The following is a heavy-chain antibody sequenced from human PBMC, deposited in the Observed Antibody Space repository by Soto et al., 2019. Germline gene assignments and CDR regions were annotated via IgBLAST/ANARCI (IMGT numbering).Heavy chain of an antibody. CDR1: GGTFSSYA. CDR3: ARDRTRYCTNGVCGFDY. J-gene: IGHJ4*02. CDR2: IIPIFGTA. D-gene: IGHD2-8*01. V-gene: IGHV1-69*13. Sequence: SVKVSCKASGGTFSSYAISWVRQAPGQGLEWMGGIIPIFGTANYAQKFQGRVTITADESTSTAYMELSSLRSEDTAVYYCARDRTRYCTNGVCGFDYWGQGTLVTVSS.